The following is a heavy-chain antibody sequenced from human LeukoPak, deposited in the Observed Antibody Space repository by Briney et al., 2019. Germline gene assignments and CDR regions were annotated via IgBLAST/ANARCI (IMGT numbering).Heavy chain of an antibody. CDR1: GYTFTGYY. CDR2: INPNSGGT. CDR3: ARILITGTTGFDY. D-gene: IGHD1-7*01. V-gene: IGHV1-2*02. Sequence: ASVKVSCKASGYTFTGYYMHWVRQAPGQGLEWMGWINPNSGGTNYAQKFQGRVTMTRDTSISTAYMELSRLRSDDTAVYYCARILITGTTGFDYWGQGTLVTVSS. J-gene: IGHJ4*02.